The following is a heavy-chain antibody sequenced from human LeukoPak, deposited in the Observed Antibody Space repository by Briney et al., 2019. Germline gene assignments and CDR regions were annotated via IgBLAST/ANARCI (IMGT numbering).Heavy chain of an antibody. V-gene: IGHV3-49*03. CDR3: SRVGYSSGWSDAFDI. Sequence: GGSLRLSCTASGFTFRDYAMSWFRQAPGEGLEWVGFIRSKAYSGTTEYAASVKGRFTISRDDSKSIAYLQMSSLKTEDTAVYYCSRVGYSSGWSDAFDIWGQGTMVTVSS. D-gene: IGHD6-19*01. CDR1: GFTFRDYA. J-gene: IGHJ3*02. CDR2: IRSKAYSGTT.